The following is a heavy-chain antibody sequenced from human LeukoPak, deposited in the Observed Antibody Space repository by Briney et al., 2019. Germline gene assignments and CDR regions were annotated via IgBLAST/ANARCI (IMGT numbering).Heavy chain of an antibody. CDR3: ARTTVVTDY. V-gene: IGHV3-48*01. J-gene: IGHJ4*02. CDR1: GFTFSTYA. D-gene: IGHD4-23*01. CDR2: IDGSGGTI. Sequence: GGSLRLSCAASGFTFSTYAMTWVRQAPGKGLEWVSSIDGSGGTIYYADSVKGRFTISRDNAKNSLYLQMNSLRAEDTAVYYCARTTVVTDYWGQGTLVTVSS.